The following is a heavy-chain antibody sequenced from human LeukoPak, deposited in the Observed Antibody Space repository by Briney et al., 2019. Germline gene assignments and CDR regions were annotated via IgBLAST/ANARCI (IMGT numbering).Heavy chain of an antibody. CDR1: GFSFTTYW. V-gene: IGHV5-51*01. Sequence: GESLKISCKGSGFSFTTYWIGWVRQMPGKGLEWMGITYPGDSNTRYSPSFQGQVTISADKSISSAYLQWSSLKASDTAMYYCVRSPACSSGTCYPNWFDPWGQGTLVTVSS. CDR3: VRSPACSSGTCYPNWFDP. D-gene: IGHD2-15*01. CDR2: TYPGDSNT. J-gene: IGHJ5*02.